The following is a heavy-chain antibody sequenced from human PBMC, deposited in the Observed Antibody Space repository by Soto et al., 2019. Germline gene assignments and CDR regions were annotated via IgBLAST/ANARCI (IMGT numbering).Heavy chain of an antibody. CDR3: ASVYVPAGGNLWFES. CDR1: GGSISSYY. CDR2: IYYSGST. V-gene: IGHV4-59*01. J-gene: IGHJ5*01. D-gene: IGHD3-16*01. Sequence: LSLTCTVSGGSISSYYWSWIRQPPGKGLEWIGYIYYSGSTNYNPSLKSRVTTSVDTSKNQFSLKLSSVTAADTAVYYCASVYVPAGGNLWFESWGQGTLVTVSS.